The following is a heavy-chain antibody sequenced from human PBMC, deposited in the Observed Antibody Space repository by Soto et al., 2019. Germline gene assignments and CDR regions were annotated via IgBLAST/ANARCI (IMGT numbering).Heavy chain of an antibody. D-gene: IGHD2-2*02. CDR2: ISNDGNKN. CDR3: ARRCSSTTCHSPYYYGMDV. J-gene: IGHJ6*02. CDR1: GFTFTNYA. Sequence: GGSLRLSCAASGFTFTNYAMHWVRQAPGKGLEWLALISNDGNKNYSAGSVKGRFTISRDNAHFTVSLQMDSLRAEDTAVYYCARRCSSTTCHSPYYYGMDVWGQGTTVTVSS. V-gene: IGHV3-30-3*01.